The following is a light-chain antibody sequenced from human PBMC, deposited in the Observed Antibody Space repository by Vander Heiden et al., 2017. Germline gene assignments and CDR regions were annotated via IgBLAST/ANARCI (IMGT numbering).Light chain of an antibody. CDR1: SSDVGSYNR. Sequence: QSALTKPPSVSGSPGRSVTISCTGTSSDVGSYNRVSWYQQPPGTAPKLMIYEVTKRPSGVPDRFSGSKSGNTASLHISGLQAEDEADYYCSSYTSSTTPVAFGGGTKLTVL. V-gene: IGLV2-18*02. CDR3: SSYTSSTTPVA. J-gene: IGLJ2*01. CDR2: EVT.